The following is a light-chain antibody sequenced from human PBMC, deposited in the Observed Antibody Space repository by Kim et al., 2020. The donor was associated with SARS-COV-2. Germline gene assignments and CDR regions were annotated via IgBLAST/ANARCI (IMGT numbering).Light chain of an antibody. Sequence: QSVTISCTGTSSDVGGYNYVFWYQHHPGKAPKLMIYEVSERPSGVPDRFSGSKSGNTASLTVSGLQAEDEADYYCSSYAGSNNFVFGTGTKVTVL. CDR3: SSYAGSNNFV. CDR1: SSDVGGYNY. V-gene: IGLV2-8*01. J-gene: IGLJ1*01. CDR2: EVS.